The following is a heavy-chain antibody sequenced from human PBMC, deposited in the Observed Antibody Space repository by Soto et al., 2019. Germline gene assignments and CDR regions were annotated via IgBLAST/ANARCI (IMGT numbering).Heavy chain of an antibody. CDR2: INHSGST. J-gene: IGHJ6*02. D-gene: IGHD3-9*01. Sequence: PSETLSLTCAVYGGSFSGYYWSWIRQPPGKGLEWIGEINHSGSTNYNPSLKSRVTISVDTSKNQFSLKLSSVTAADTAVYYCARNRGDXLTGLLHNYYYYYGMDVWGQGTTVTVSS. V-gene: IGHV4-34*01. CDR3: ARNRGDXLTGLLHNYYYYYGMDV. CDR1: GGSFSGYY.